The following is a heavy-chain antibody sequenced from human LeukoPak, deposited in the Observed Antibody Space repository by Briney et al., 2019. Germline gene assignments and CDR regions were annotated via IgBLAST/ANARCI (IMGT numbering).Heavy chain of an antibody. Sequence: GESLKISCKGSGYSFTSYWIGWVRQMPGKGLEWMGIIYPGDSDTRYSPSFQGQVTISADKSISTAYLQWSSLKASDTAMYYCARHGPAAYGDYGFDYWGQGTLVTVSS. V-gene: IGHV5-51*01. J-gene: IGHJ4*02. D-gene: IGHD4-17*01. CDR1: GYSFTSYW. CDR3: ARHGPAAYGDYGFDY. CDR2: IYPGDSDT.